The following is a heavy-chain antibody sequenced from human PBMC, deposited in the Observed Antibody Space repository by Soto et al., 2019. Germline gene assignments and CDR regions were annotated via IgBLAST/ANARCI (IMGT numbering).Heavy chain of an antibody. CDR1: GGAFTNYS. CDR3: AIWSNWNPLYYRGMDV. CDR2: FIPLHNTS. V-gene: IGHV1-69*06. D-gene: IGHD1-20*01. Sequence: QVQLLQSGAEVKKPGSSVKVSCKVSGGAFTNYSLNWVRHAPGQGLEWLGGFIPLHNTSNYSLKLLGRGSVTEDISSNTVYMHLSGLTSDDTATYYCAIWSNWNPLYYRGMDVWGQGTTVTVSS. J-gene: IGHJ6*02.